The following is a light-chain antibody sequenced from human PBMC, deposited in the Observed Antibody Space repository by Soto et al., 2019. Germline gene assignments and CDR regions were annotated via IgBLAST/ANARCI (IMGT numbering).Light chain of an antibody. J-gene: IGKJ1*01. CDR3: QQYGNSRST. CDR1: PRVSSRY. V-gene: IGKV3-20*01. Sequence: LLAQSPGTLSLSPGGRATRSCRASPRVSSRYLAWYQQKPRQAPTLFIPGASTRATGIPDSVSRSGPGTDFTLTSSRLEPEDFAVYYCQQYGNSRSTIGQETK. CDR2: GAS.